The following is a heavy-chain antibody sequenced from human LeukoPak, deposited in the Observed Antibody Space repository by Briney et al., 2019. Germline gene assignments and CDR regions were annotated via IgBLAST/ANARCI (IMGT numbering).Heavy chain of an antibody. Sequence: GGSLRLSCAASGFTFSSYGMHWVRQAPGKGLEWVAVISYDGSNKYYADSVKGRFTISRDNSKNTLYLQMNSLRAEDTAVYYCAKRAGYADYWGQGTLVTVSP. CDR3: AKRAGYADY. CDR2: ISYDGSNK. J-gene: IGHJ4*02. CDR1: GFTFSSYG. D-gene: IGHD3-9*01. V-gene: IGHV3-30*18.